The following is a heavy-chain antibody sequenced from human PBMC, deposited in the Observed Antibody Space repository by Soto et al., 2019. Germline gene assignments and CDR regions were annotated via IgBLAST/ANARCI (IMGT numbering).Heavy chain of an antibody. CDR3: AREYSSSSWKYYYYYGMDV. CDR1: GYTFTSYY. V-gene: IGHV1-46*01. CDR2: INPSGGST. Sequence: QVQLVQSGAEVKKPGASVKVSCKASGYTFTSYYMHWVRQAPGQGLEWMGIINPSGGSTSYAQKFQGRVTMTRDTSTSTVYMELSSLRSEDTAVYYCAREYSSSSWKYYYYYGMDVWGQGTTVTVSS. J-gene: IGHJ6*02. D-gene: IGHD6-6*01.